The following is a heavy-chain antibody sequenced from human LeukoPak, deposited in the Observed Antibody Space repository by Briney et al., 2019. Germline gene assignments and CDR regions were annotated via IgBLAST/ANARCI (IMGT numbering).Heavy chain of an antibody. CDR3: ARGGYSYGYMGYFDY. CDR1: GYTFTDYY. J-gene: IGHJ4*02. D-gene: IGHD5-18*01. Sequence: ASVKVSCKASGYTFTDYYIHWVRQAPGQGLEWMGWINPNSGGTNYAQNFQGRVTMTRDTSISTAYMELSRLRSDDTAVYYCARGGYSYGYMGYFDYWGQGTLVTVSS. CDR2: INPNSGGT. V-gene: IGHV1-2*02.